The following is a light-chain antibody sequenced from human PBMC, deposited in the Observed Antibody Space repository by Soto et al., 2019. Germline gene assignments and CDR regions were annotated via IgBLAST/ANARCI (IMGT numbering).Light chain of an antibody. Sequence: QPVLTQPPSVSGAPGQRVTISCTGSSSNIGAGYDVHWDQQLPGTAPQLLIYGNSKRPSGVPDRFSGSKSVTSASLAITGLHAEGEADSYCQADDSSLSLVFRGGTKLTVL. CDR2: GNS. CDR3: QADDSSLSLV. CDR1: SSNIGAGYD. V-gene: IGLV1-40*01. J-gene: IGLJ2*01.